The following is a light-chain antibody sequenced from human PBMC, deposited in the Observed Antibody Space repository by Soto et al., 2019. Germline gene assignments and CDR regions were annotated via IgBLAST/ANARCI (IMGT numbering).Light chain of an antibody. V-gene: IGKV1-5*01. CDR2: DAS. Sequence: DIQMTQIPSTLSASVGDTVTITCRASHGITTWLAWYQQKSGQAPKLLIYDASRLESGVPPRFSGSGSGTEFTITITSLQPEDFATYYCQQYNSYSPGYTFGQGTKVDI. CDR1: HGITTW. J-gene: IGKJ2*01. CDR3: QQYNSYSPGYT.